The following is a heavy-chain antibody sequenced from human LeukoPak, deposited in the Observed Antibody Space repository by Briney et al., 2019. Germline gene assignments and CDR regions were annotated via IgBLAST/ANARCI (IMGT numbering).Heavy chain of an antibody. CDR2: IYHSGST. J-gene: IGHJ6*03. V-gene: IGHV4-30-2*01. D-gene: IGHD5-24*01. CDR3: ARLQGQAVDYYYMDV. CDR1: GGSISSGGYY. Sequence: TSETLSLTCTVSGGSISSGGYYWSWIRQPPGKGLEWIGYIYHSGSTYYNPSLKSRVTISVDRSKNQFSLKLSSVTAADTAVYYCARLQGQAVDYYYMDVWGKGTTVTVSS.